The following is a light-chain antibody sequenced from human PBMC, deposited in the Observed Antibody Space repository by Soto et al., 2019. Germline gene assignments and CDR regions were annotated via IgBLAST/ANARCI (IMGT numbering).Light chain of an antibody. CDR1: QSVSSN. Sequence: EVVMTQSPVTLSVSPGERATLSCRASQSVSSNLAWYQQKPGQAPRLLIYDTSTRATDIPARFSGSGSGTDFTLTIHNLQSEDFAVYYCQQYNNWPPYTFGQGTKLEIK. J-gene: IGKJ2*01. CDR2: DTS. CDR3: QQYNNWPPYT. V-gene: IGKV3-15*01.